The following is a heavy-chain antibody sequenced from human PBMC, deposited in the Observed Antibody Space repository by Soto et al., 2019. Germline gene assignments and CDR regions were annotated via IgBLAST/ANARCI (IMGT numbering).Heavy chain of an antibody. J-gene: IGHJ4*02. CDR3: GRDPVAGTYVDY. CDR1: GYTFTTYG. Sequence: QVQLVQSGAEVKKPGASVKVSCKASGYTFTTYGISWVRQAPGQGLEWMGWIIGYNGNTNYAQKLQARVTMTTDTSTRTAYMYLRRLRSDGTAGYYCGRDPVAGTYVDYWGQGTLVTVSS. D-gene: IGHD6-19*01. CDR2: IIGYNGNT. V-gene: IGHV1-18*01.